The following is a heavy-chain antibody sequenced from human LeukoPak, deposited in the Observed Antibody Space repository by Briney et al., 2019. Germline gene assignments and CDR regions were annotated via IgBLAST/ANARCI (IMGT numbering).Heavy chain of an antibody. CDR2: ISSSSSYI. CDR1: GFTFSSYS. Sequence: GGSLRLSCAASGFTFSSYSMNWVRQAPAKGLEWVSSISSSSSYIYYADSVKGRFTISRDNAKNSLYLQMNSLRAEDTAVYYCARDLLPDDAFDIWGQGTMVTVSS. J-gene: IGHJ3*02. CDR3: ARDLLPDDAFDI. V-gene: IGHV3-21*01.